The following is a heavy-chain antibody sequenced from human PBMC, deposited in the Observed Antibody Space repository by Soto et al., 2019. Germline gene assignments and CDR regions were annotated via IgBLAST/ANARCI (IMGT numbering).Heavy chain of an antibody. CDR3: ARDLFGGNAFDI. Sequence: TLSLTCAVSGGSISSGGYSWSWIRQPPGKGLEWIGYIYHSGSTYYNPSLKSRVTISVDGSKNQFSLKLSSVTAADTAVYYCARDLFGGNAFDIWGQGTMVTVSS. V-gene: IGHV4-30-2*01. CDR1: GGSISSGGYS. J-gene: IGHJ3*02. CDR2: IYHSGST. D-gene: IGHD3-16*01.